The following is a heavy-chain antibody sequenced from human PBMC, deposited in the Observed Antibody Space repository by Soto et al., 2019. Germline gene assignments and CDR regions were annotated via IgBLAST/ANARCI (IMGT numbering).Heavy chain of an antibody. CDR3: ARVPVPYCCGGSPCYPPHYYYMDV. Sequence: ASVKVSCKASGYTFTSYDINWVRQATGQGLEWMGWMNPNSGNTGYAQKFQGRVTMTRNTSISTAYMELSSLRSEDTAVYYCARVPVPYCCGGSPCYPPHYYYMDVWGKGTTVTVSS. CDR1: GYTFTSYD. V-gene: IGHV1-8*01. D-gene: IGHD2-15*01. CDR2: MNPNSGNT. J-gene: IGHJ6*03.